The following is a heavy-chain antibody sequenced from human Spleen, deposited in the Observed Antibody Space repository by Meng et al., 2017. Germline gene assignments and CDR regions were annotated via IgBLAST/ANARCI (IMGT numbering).Heavy chain of an antibody. CDR3: ARDEDISAAGKLFGDY. J-gene: IGHJ4*02. Sequence: QVQLGQSGAEVKKPWASVKVSCKPSGYHFPDYYIHWVRRAPGQGLEWMGRINPKSGDTHYAQKFQARVTMTGDTSISTAYMELSGLRSDDTAMYYCARDEDISAAGKLFGDYWGQGTLVTVSS. CDR2: INPKSGDT. CDR1: GYHFPDYY. V-gene: IGHV1-2*06. D-gene: IGHD6-25*01.